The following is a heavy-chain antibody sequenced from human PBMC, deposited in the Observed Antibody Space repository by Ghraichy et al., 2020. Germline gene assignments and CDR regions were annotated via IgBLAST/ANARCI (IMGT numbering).Heavy chain of an antibody. CDR1: GGSISSSSYY. V-gene: IGHV4-39*01. CDR2: IYYSGST. D-gene: IGHD6-13*01. CDR3: ARLPGLYIAAAGTLSDY. Sequence: SETLSLTCTVSGGSISSSSYYWGWIRQPPGKGLEWIGSIYYSGSTYYNPSLKSRVTISVDTSKNQFSLKLSSVTAADTAVYYCARLPGLYIAAAGTLSDYWGQGTLVTVSS. J-gene: IGHJ4*02.